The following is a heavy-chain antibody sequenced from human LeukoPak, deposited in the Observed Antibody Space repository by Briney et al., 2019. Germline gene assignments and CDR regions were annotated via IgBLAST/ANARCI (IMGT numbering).Heavy chain of an antibody. V-gene: IGHV1-69*13. Sequence: SVKVSCKASGGTFSSYAISWVRQAPGQGLEWMGGIIPIFGTANYAQKFQGRVTITADESTSTAYMELSSLRSEDTAVYYCARELGDSYGYRDSDYWGQGTLVTVSS. J-gene: IGHJ4*02. CDR3: ARELGDSYGYRDSDY. CDR2: IIPIFGTA. CDR1: GGTFSSYA. D-gene: IGHD5-18*01.